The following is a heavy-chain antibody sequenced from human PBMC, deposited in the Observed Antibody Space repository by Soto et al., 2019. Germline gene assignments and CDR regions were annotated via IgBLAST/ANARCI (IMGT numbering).Heavy chain of an antibody. CDR2: ISYDGSNK. CDR3: AKDRTIVGAMAYFDY. D-gene: IGHD1-26*01. CDR1: GFTFSSYG. V-gene: IGHV3-30*18. Sequence: HPGGSLRLSCAASGFTFSSYGMHWVRQAPGKGLEWVAVISYDGSNKYYADSVKGRFTISRDNSKNTLYLQMNSLRAEDTAVYYCAKDRTIVGAMAYFDYWGQGTLVTVSS. J-gene: IGHJ4*02.